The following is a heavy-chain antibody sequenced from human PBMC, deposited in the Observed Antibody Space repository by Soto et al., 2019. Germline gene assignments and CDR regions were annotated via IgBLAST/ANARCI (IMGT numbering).Heavy chain of an antibody. Sequence: ASETLSLTWIVSGASVTSYSWRWVRQPANKGWEWIGRGFSSVSATYSPSLKGRVRISMDTRENRLYLKIASVTAADAGVYYCTRDGLTTGDTWGPGTLVTVSS. CDR1: GASVTSYS. J-gene: IGHJ4*02. V-gene: IGHV4-4*07. D-gene: IGHD2-21*02. CDR3: TRDGLTTGDT. CDR2: GFSSVSA.